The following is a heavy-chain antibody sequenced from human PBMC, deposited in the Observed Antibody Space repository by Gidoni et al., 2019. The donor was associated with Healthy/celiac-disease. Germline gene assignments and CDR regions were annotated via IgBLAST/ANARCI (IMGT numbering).Heavy chain of an antibody. V-gene: IGHV3-21*01. CDR1: VFTFSSYS. CDR2: ISSSSSYI. Sequence: GGPGQPGGALRLSCSAPVFTFSSYSMNWVRQAPGKGLAWVSSISSSSSYIYYADSVKGRFTISRDNAKNSLYLQMNSLRAEDTAVYYCARDSGSYIAGWFDPWGQGTLVTVSS. CDR3: ARDSGSYIAGWFDP. D-gene: IGHD1-26*01. J-gene: IGHJ5*02.